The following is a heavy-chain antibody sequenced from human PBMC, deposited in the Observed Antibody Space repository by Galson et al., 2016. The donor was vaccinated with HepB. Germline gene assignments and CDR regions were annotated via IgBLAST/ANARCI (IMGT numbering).Heavy chain of an antibody. Sequence: SLRLSCAASGFTFSSHAMTWVRQAPGKGLEWVSSISGGGGSSYYAHSVQGRFTISRDKSKDTLYPQMNSLRPEDTALYFCARSQSHISGIAEYYFNFWGQGTLVTVSS. CDR3: ARSQSHISGIAEYYFNF. J-gene: IGHJ4*02. CDR1: GFTFSSHA. CDR2: ISGGGGSS. D-gene: IGHD1-20*01. V-gene: IGHV3-23*01.